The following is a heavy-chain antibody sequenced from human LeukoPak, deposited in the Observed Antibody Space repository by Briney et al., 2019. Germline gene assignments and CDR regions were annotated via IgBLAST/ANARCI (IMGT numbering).Heavy chain of an antibody. CDR2: ISDSGGST. CDR3: AKKPSSGYYYIDY. J-gene: IGHJ4*02. Sequence: AGGSLRLSCAASGFTFSSYAMSWVRQAPEKGLEWVSTISDSGGSTYYADSVRGRFTISRDNSKNTLYLQMNSLRAEDTAVYCCAKKPSSGYYYIDYWGQGTLVTVSS. V-gene: IGHV3-23*01. D-gene: IGHD3-22*01. CDR1: GFTFSSYA.